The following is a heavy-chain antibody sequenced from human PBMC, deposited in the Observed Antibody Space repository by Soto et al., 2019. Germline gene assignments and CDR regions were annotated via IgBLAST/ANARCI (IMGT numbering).Heavy chain of an antibody. D-gene: IGHD3-10*01. J-gene: IGHJ6*03. Sequence: PSETLSLTCAVYGGSFSGYYWSWIRQPPGKGLEWIGEINHSGSTNYNPSLKSRVTISVDTSKNQFSLKLSSVTAADTAVYYCARGPRFLYGLPGRNMDCRGKRTTVTVSS. V-gene: IGHV4-34*01. CDR2: INHSGST. CDR1: GGSFSGYY. CDR3: ARGPRFLYGLPGRNMDC.